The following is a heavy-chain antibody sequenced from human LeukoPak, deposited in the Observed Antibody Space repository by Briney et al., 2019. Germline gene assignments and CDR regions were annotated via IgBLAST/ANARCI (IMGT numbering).Heavy chain of an antibody. J-gene: IGHJ3*02. V-gene: IGHV3-30*03. CDR3: AVLTTPRSLISITHDAFDI. Sequence: PGRSLRLSCAASGFTFSSYGMHWVRQAPGKGLEWVAVISYDGSNKYYADSVKGRFTISRDNSKNTLYLQMNSLRAEDTAVYYCAVLTTPRSLISITHDAFDIWGQGTMVTVSS. D-gene: IGHD3-10*01. CDR2: ISYDGSNK. CDR1: GFTFSSYG.